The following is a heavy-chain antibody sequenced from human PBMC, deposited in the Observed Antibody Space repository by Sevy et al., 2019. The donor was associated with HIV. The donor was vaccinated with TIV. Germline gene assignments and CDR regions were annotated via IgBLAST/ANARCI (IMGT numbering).Heavy chain of an antibody. D-gene: IGHD2-2*02. CDR1: EFTFSTYS. Sequence: GGSLRLSCAASEFTFSTYSMNWVRQAPGKGLEWVSYISGGSDRIYYADSVKGRFTVSRDNAQNSLYLQMNTLRDEDTAVYYCARGPDIYRNWYFDLWGRGTLVTVSS. CDR3: ARGPDIYRNWYFDL. V-gene: IGHV3-48*02. J-gene: IGHJ2*01. CDR2: ISGGSDRI.